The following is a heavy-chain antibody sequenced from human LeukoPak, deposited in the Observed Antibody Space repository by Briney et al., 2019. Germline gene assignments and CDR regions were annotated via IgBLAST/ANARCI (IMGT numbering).Heavy chain of an antibody. V-gene: IGHV3-11*06. CDR1: GSTFSDYY. J-gene: IGHJ4*02. D-gene: IGHD5-12*01. CDR2: IRSSSTYT. Sequence: GGSLRLSCAASGSTFSDYYMNWIRQAPGKGLEWVSYIRSSSTYTGYADSVKGRFTISRDNTKNSLYLQMNSLRVEDTAVYYCARDRGNSGYDPFDYWGQGTLVTVSS. CDR3: ARDRGNSGYDPFDY.